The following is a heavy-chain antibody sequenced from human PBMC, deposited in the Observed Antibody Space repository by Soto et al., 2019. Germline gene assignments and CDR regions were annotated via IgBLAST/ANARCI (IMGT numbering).Heavy chain of an antibody. J-gene: IGHJ4*02. CDR3: AKDPTSYDSSAQFDS. CDR2: ISGGGGST. CDR1: GFSFNIFA. Sequence: EVKLLESGGRLVQPGGSLRLSCAASGFSFNIFAMNWVRQAPGKGLEWVSGISGGGGSTYYADSVKGRFIISRDNSNNTLYLQMNSLRAEDTAVYYCAKDPTSYDSSAQFDSWGQGTLVTVSS. V-gene: IGHV3-23*01. D-gene: IGHD3-22*01.